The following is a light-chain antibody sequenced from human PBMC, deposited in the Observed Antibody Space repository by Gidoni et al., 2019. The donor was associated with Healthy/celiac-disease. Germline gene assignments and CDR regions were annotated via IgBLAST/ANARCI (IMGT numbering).Light chain of an antibody. Sequence: DSPMTQSPCSVSASVGERVTITCQASQDISNYLNWYQQKPGQAPKLLIYDASNLETGVPSRFSGSGSGTDVTFTISSLQPEDIATYYCQQYDNLPVFTFGPGTKVDIK. CDR3: QQYDNLPVFT. V-gene: IGKV1-33*01. J-gene: IGKJ3*01. CDR1: QDISNY. CDR2: DAS.